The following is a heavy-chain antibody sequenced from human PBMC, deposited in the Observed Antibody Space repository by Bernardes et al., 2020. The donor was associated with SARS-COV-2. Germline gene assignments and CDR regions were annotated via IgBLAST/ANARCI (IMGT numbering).Heavy chain of an antibody. CDR1: GFTFSSYA. CDR3: AKDGKSLDIVVVPAAISWYFDR. V-gene: IGHV3-23*01. Sequence: GGSLRLSCAASGFTFSSYAMSWVRQAPGKVLEWVSAISGSGGSTYYADSVKGRFTISRDNSKNTLYLQMNSLRAEDTAVYYCAKDGKSLDIVVVPAAISWYFDRWGRGNLVTVSS. J-gene: IGHJ2*01. CDR2: ISGSGGST. D-gene: IGHD2-2*02.